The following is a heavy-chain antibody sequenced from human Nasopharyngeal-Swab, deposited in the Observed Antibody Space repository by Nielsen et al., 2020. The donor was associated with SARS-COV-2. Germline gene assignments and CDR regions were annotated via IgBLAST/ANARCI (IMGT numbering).Heavy chain of an antibody. V-gene: IGHV4-59*01. CDR1: GGSISSYY. CDR2: IYYSGST. Sequence: GSLRLSCTVSGGSISSYYWSWIRQPPGKGLEWIGYIYYSGSTNYNPSLKSRVTISVDTSKNQFSLKLSSVTAADTAVYYCARGGWGNWFGPWGQGTLVTVSS. CDR3: ARGGWGNWFGP. D-gene: IGHD3-16*01. J-gene: IGHJ5*02.